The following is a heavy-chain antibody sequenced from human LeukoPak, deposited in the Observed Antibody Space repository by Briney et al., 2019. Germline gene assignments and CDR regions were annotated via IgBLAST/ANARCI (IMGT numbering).Heavy chain of an antibody. CDR2: ISSSSSYI. J-gene: IGHJ4*02. V-gene: IGHV3-21*01. CDR1: GFTFSSYS. CDR3: ARVAYSSSSEDY. D-gene: IGHD6-6*01. Sequence: GGSLRLSCAASGFTFSSYSMNWVRQAPGEGLEWVSSISSSSSYIYYADSVKGRFTISRDTAKNSLYLQMNSLRAEDTAVYYCARVAYSSSSEDYWGQGTLVTVSS.